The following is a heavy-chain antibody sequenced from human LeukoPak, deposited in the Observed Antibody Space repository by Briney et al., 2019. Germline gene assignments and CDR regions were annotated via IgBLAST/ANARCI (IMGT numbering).Heavy chain of an antibody. CDR3: AKDMDYGGNWGLVAFDI. Sequence: PGGSLRLSCAASGFTVSSNYMSWVRQAPGKGLEWVSVIYSGGSTYYADSVKGRFTISRDNSKNTLYLQMNSLRAEDTAVYYCAKDMDYGGNWGLVAFDIWGQGTMVTVSS. J-gene: IGHJ3*02. CDR1: GFTVSSNY. CDR2: IYSGGST. D-gene: IGHD4-23*01. V-gene: IGHV3-66*01.